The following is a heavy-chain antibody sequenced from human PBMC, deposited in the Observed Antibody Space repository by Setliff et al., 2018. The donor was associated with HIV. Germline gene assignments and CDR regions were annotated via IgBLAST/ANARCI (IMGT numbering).Heavy chain of an antibody. D-gene: IGHD6-19*01. Sequence: GGSLRLSCAASGFTFSSYWMHWVRQAPGKGLVWVSRINTNGSTTSYADSVKGRFTISRDNAKNTLYLQMNSLRAEDTAVYYCARERSSGWYLIGYWGQGTLVTVSS. V-gene: IGHV3-74*01. J-gene: IGHJ4*02. CDR3: ARERSSGWYLIGY. CDR1: GFTFSSYW. CDR2: INTNGSTT.